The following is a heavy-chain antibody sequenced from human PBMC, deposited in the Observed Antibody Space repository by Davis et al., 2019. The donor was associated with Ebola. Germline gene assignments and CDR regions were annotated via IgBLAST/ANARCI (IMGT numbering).Heavy chain of an antibody. CDR3: ARDSSGWHWFDP. Sequence: ASVKVSCKASGYTFTSYGISWVRQAPGQGLEWMGWISAYNGNTNYAQKLQGRVTITRDTSASTAYMELSSLRSEDTAVYYCARDSSGWHWFDPWGQGTLVTVSS. V-gene: IGHV1-18*04. D-gene: IGHD6-19*01. J-gene: IGHJ5*02. CDR1: GYTFTSYG. CDR2: ISAYNGNT.